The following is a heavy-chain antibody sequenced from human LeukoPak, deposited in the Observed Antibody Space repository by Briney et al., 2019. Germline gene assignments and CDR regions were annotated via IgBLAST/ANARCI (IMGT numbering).Heavy chain of an antibody. D-gene: IGHD3-10*01. Sequence: PGGSLRLSCAASGFTFSSYAMSWVRQAPGKGLEWVSAINGSGGSTYYADSVKGRFTISRDNSKNTLYLQMNSLRAEDTAVYYCAKVMMVRGVMAFDYWGQGTLATVSS. V-gene: IGHV3-23*01. CDR2: INGSGGST. J-gene: IGHJ4*02. CDR1: GFTFSSYA. CDR3: AKVMMVRGVMAFDY.